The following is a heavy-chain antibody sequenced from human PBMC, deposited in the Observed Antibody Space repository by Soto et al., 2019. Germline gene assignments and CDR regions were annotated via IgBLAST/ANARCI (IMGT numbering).Heavy chain of an antibody. V-gene: IGHV3-9*01. Sequence: QPGGSLRLSCAASGFTFDDYAMHWVRQAPGKGLEWVSGISWNSGSIGYADSVKGRFTISRDNAKNSLYLQMNSLRAEDTALYYCAKDIGLGAARHDAFDIWGKGTMVTVSS. CDR2: ISWNSGSI. CDR3: AKDIGLGAARHDAFDI. J-gene: IGHJ3*02. D-gene: IGHD6-6*01. CDR1: GFTFDDYA.